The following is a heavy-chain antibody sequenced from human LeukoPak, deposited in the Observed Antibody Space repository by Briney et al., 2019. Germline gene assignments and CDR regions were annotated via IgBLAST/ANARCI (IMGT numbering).Heavy chain of an antibody. V-gene: IGHV3-53*01. J-gene: IGHJ4*02. CDR1: GFTVTSNH. CDR3: AGRFSSSLAHAY. CDR2: IYSDGRT. Sequence: GVSLRLSCAASGFTVTSNHMSWVRQAPGKGLEWVSSIYSDGRTFYADSVKGRFTTSRDNSKNTLSLQFNSLRVEDTAVYYCAGRFSSSLAHAYWGQGTLVTVSS. D-gene: IGHD6-13*01.